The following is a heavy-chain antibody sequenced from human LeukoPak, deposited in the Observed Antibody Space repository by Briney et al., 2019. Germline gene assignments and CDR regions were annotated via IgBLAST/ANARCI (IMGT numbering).Heavy chain of an antibody. CDR1: GFTFSSYS. Sequence: GGSLRLSCAASGFTFSSYSMNWVRQAPGKGLEWVSYISSSSSTIYYADSVKGRFTISRDNAKNSLYLQMNSLRAEDTAVYCCASGRFGELYNSGMDVWGQGTTVTVS. D-gene: IGHD3-10*01. CDR3: ASGRFGELYNSGMDV. CDR2: ISSSSSTI. J-gene: IGHJ6*02. V-gene: IGHV3-48*04.